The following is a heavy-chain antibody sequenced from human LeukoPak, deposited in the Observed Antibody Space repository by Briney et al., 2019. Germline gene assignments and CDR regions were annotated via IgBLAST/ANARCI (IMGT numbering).Heavy chain of an antibody. CDR1: GGSISSYY. CDR3: ARVYDSSGYYAYWYFDL. CDR2: IYYSGST. J-gene: IGHJ2*01. V-gene: IGHV4-59*01. D-gene: IGHD3-22*01. Sequence: SGTLSLTCTVSGGSISSYYWSWIRQPPGKGLEWIGYIYYSGSTNYNPSLKSRVTISVDTSKNQFSLKLSSVTAADTAVYYCARVYDSSGYYAYWYFDLWGRGTLVTVSS.